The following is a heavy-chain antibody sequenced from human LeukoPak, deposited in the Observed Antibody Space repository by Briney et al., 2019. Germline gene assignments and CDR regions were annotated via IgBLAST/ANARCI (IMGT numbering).Heavy chain of an antibody. V-gene: IGHV5-51*01. J-gene: IGHJ4*02. D-gene: IGHD6-6*01. CDR2: IYPGDSDI. CDR1: GSSFANYW. CDR3: VRRESSSNFDC. Sequence: GASLQISCAGSGSSFANYWIGWVRQLPGKGLEWMGIIYPGDSDIRYSPSFQGQVTISADKSISTAYLQWSSLKASDTAMYYCVRRESSSNFDCWGQGTLVTVSS.